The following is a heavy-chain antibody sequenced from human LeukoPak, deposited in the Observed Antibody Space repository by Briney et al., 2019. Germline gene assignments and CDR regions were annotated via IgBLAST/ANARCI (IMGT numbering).Heavy chain of an antibody. CDR1: GXTFSSYA. CDR3: AKVGFSEMEWLLYSDH. D-gene: IGHD3-3*01. V-gene: IGHV3-23*01. Sequence: PGGSLRLSWAASGXTFSSYALSWVRQAPGKGLEWVSAISGSSGHTYYADSVKGRFTISRDNTKNTLYLQMNSLRAEDTAVYYCAKVGFSEMEWLLYSDHWGQGTLVTVSS. CDR2: ISGSSGHT. J-gene: IGHJ4*02.